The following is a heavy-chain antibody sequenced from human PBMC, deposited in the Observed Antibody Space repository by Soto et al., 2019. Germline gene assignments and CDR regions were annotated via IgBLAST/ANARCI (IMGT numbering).Heavy chain of an antibody. CDR3: ASNLNYYDSSGYFGY. V-gene: IGHV1-69*01. J-gene: IGHJ4*02. CDR1: GGPFISYA. CDR2: IIPIFGTA. Sequence: WXSVKVSCKASGGPFISYAIGWVRRAPGQGLEWMGGIIPIFGTANYAQKFQGRVTITADESTSTAYMELSSLRSEDTAVYYCASNLNYYDSSGYFGYWGQGTLVTVSS. D-gene: IGHD3-22*01.